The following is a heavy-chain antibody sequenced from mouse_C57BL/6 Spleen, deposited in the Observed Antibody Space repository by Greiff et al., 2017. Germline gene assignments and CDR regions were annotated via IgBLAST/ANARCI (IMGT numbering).Heavy chain of an antibody. D-gene: IGHD1-1*01. J-gene: IGHJ1*03. CDR1: GFSLTSYG. Sequence: QVQLQQSGPGLVQPSQSLSITCTVSGFSLTSYGVHWVRRSPGKGLEWLGVIWSGGSTDYNAAFISRLSISKDNSKSQVFFKRNSLQADDTAIYYCASTTVVATGWYFDVWGTGTTVTVSS. V-gene: IGHV2-2*01. CDR3: ASTTVVATGWYFDV. CDR2: IWSGGST.